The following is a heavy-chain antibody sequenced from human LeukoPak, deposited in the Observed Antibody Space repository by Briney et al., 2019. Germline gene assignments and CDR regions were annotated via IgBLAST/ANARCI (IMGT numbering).Heavy chain of an antibody. CDR1: GGSISSGSYY. CDR2: IYTSGST. CDR3: ARAAIVVATSP. Sequence: PSETLSLTCTVSGGSISSGSYYWSWIRQPAGKGLEWIGRIYTSGSTNYNPSLKSRVTISVDTSKNQFSLKLSSVTAADTAVYYCARAAIVVATSPWGQGTLVTVSS. V-gene: IGHV4-61*02. D-gene: IGHD1-26*01. J-gene: IGHJ5*02.